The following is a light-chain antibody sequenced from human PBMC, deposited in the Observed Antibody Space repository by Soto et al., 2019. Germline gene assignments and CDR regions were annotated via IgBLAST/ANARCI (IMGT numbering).Light chain of an antibody. Sequence: DIPMTQSPSSLSASVGDGVTITCRASESVSRILNWYQQKPGKAPHLLIIGASTLHAGVPSRFSGSGSGTEFTLTISSVQPEDFAIYYCQQTHSAPRTFGQGTRLDIK. V-gene: IGKV1-39*01. J-gene: IGKJ1*01. CDR2: GAS. CDR3: QQTHSAPRT. CDR1: ESVSRI.